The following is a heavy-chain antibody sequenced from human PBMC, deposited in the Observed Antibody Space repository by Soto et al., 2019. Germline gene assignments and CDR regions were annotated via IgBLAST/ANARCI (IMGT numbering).Heavy chain of an antibody. V-gene: IGHV3-23*01. J-gene: IGHJ4*02. Sequence: PGGSLRLSCAASGFTFSSYAMSWVRQAPGKGLEWVSAISGSGGSTYYADSVKGRFTISRDNSKNTLYLKMSSLRAEDTAVYYCAKDYSSNPYYYDSSGYPVYWGQGTLVTVSS. CDR1: GFTFSSYA. CDR3: AKDYSSNPYYYDSSGYPVY. D-gene: IGHD3-22*01. CDR2: ISGSGGST.